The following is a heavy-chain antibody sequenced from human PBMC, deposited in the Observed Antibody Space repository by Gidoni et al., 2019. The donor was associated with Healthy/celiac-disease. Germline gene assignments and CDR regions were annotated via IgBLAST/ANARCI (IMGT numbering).Heavy chain of an antibody. J-gene: IGHJ4*02. V-gene: IGHV4-4*07. Sequence: QVQLQESGPGLVKPSETLSLTCTVSGGSISSYYWSWIRQPAGKGLEWIGRIYTSGSTNYNPSLKSRVTMSVDTAKNQFPLELSSVTAADTAVYYCARDPGGRGNAYYFDYWGQGTLVTVSS. D-gene: IGHD1-26*01. CDR2: IYTSGST. CDR3: ARDPGGRGNAYYFDY. CDR1: GGSISSYY.